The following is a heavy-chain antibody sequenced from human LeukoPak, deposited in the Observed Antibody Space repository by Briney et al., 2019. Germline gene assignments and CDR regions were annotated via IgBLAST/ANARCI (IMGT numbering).Heavy chain of an antibody. CDR1: GFSLRSYS. V-gene: IGHV3-48*02. D-gene: IGHD4-17*01. CDR2: ICRTGAI. J-gene: IGHJ4*02. CDR3: ARDQEGGGTYGAFFDC. Sequence: PGGSLRLFCAASGFSLRSYSMNWVRQAPGKGLEWVSYICRTGAIFYADSVKGRFTISRDNGKNSLYLQLNSLKDEDTAVYFCARDQEGGGTYGAFFDCWGQGALVTVSS.